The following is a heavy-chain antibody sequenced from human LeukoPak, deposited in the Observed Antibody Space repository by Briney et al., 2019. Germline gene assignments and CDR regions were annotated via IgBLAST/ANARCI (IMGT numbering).Heavy chain of an antibody. CDR2: ISACNGNT. V-gene: IGHV1-18*01. D-gene: IGHD3-22*01. J-gene: IGHJ4*02. CDR1: GYTFTSCG. CDR3: ARVWANYYDSSVLEPPFDY. Sequence: GASVTVSCTASGYTFTSCGISWVRQAPGQGREGMGWISACNGNTNYAQKLQGRVTMTTDTSTSTAYMELRSLRSDDTAVYYCARVWANYYDSSVLEPPFDYWGQGTLVTVSS.